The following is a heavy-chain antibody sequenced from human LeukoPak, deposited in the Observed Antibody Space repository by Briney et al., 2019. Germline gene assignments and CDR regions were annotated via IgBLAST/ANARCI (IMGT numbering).Heavy chain of an antibody. CDR3: AKDGYYDSGSYYFDY. Sequence: GGSLRLFCAASGFPFSIYAMRGVPRARGRGLEWVLAISDSGGSTYYADSVTGLFTISRDNSKNTLYLQMSSLRAEDTAVYYCAKDGYYDSGSYYFDYWGQGTLVTVSS. CDR1: GFPFSIYA. J-gene: IGHJ4*02. CDR2: ISDSGGST. V-gene: IGHV3-23*01. D-gene: IGHD3-10*01.